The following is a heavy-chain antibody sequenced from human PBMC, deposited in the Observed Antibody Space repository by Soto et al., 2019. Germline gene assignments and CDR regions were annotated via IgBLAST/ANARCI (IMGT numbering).Heavy chain of an antibody. V-gene: IGHV3-15*07. CDR3: ITNSRYTISSGVTWPAY. J-gene: IGHJ4*02. CDR2: MTGTPDGGTT. CDR1: GMTFANAW. D-gene: IGHD6-6*01. Sequence: EVQLVESGGGLVKPGGSLRLSCAVSGMTFANAWMHWVRQAPGKGLEWVGRMTGTPDGGTTDYAAPVKGRFTISRDDSKRTVYLQLNSLKSEDTAVYYCITNSRYTISSGVTWPAYWGQGTLVTVSS.